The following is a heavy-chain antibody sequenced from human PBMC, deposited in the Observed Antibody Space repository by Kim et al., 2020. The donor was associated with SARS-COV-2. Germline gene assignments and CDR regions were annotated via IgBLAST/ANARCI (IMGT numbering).Heavy chain of an antibody. V-gene: IGHV4-39*01. J-gene: IGHJ4*01. CDR3: ARRRADIVLMVYAGFD. CDR1: GGSISSSSYY. D-gene: IGHD2-8*01. CDR2: IYYSGST. Sequence: SETLSLTCTVSGGSISSSSYYWGWIRQPPGKGLEWIGSIYYSGSTYYNPSLKSRVTISVDTSKNQFSLKLSSVTAADTAVYYCARRRADIVLMVYAGFD.